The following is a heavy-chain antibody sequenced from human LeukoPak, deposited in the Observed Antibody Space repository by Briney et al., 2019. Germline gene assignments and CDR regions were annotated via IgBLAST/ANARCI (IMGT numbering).Heavy chain of an antibody. Sequence: GGSLRLSCAASGFTFSSLWMGWLRQAPGKGLEWVANIKQDGSEKYYVDSVKGRFSISRDNAKNSLYLQMNSLRAEDTAVYYCARALSDWGQGTLVTVSS. CDR1: GFTFSSLW. CDR2: IKQDGSEK. D-gene: IGHD2-21*01. CDR3: ARALSD. V-gene: IGHV3-7*03. J-gene: IGHJ4*02.